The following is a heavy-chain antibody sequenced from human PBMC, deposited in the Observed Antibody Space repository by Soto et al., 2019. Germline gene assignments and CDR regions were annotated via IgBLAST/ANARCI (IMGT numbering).Heavy chain of an antibody. CDR1: GYTLTELS. CDR2: FDPEDGET. Sequence: ASVKVSCTVSGYTLTELSMHWVRQAPGKGLEWMGGFDPEDGETIYAQKFQGRVTMTEDTSTDTAYMELSSLRSEDTAVYYCATPRRWELLGDYYGMDVWGQGTTVTVSS. D-gene: IGHD1-26*01. V-gene: IGHV1-24*01. CDR3: ATPRRWELLGDYYGMDV. J-gene: IGHJ6*02.